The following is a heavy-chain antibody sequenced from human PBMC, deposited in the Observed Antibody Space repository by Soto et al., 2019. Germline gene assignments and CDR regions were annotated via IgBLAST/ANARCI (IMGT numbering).Heavy chain of an antibody. J-gene: IGHJ2*01. CDR1: GFTFSSYA. V-gene: IGHV3-23*01. D-gene: IGHD2-15*01. CDR3: AKDRGGHGGYWYFDL. Sequence: EVQLLESGGGLIQPGGSLRLSCAASGFTFSSYAMSWVRQAPGKGLEWVSAISGSGGSTYYADSVKGRFTISRDNSKNTLYLQMNSLRAEDTAVYYCAKDRGGHGGYWYFDLWGRGTLVTVSS. CDR2: ISGSGGST.